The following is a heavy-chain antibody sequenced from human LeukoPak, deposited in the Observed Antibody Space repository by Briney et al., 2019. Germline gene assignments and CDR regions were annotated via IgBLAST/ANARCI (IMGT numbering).Heavy chain of an antibody. D-gene: IGHD3-10*01. CDR3: ARASHGSGDAFDI. CDR1: GGSIFSSNSY. V-gene: IGHV4-61*05. Sequence: SETLSLTCTVSGGSIFSSNSYWGWIRQPPGKGLEWIGYIYYSGSTNYNPSLKSRVTISVDTSKNQFSLKLSSVTAADTAVYYCARASHGSGDAFDIWGQGTMVTVSS. CDR2: IYYSGST. J-gene: IGHJ3*02.